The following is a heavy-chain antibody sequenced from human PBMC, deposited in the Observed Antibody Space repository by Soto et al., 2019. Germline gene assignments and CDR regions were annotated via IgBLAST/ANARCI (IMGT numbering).Heavy chain of an antibody. CDR1: GGTFNSYT. D-gene: IGHD1-26*01. CDR2: IIPIFGTV. V-gene: IGHV1-69*01. J-gene: IGHJ2*01. Sequence: QVQLVQSGAEVKKPGSSVKVSCKLSGGTFNSYTITWVRQAPGQGLEWMGGIIPIFGTVNYAQKFQGRLMTTAEGYTNAAYMELISRRVAEKTAYFCATGPLYDLDSGIYWYFDLWGRGTLVTVSS. CDR3: ATGPLYDLDSGIYWYFDL.